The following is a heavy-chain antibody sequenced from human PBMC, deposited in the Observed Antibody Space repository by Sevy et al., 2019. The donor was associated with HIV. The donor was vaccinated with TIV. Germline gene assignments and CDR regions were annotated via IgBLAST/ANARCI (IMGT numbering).Heavy chain of an antibody. Sequence: SETLSLTCTVSGGSISSYYWSWIRQPAGKGLEWIGRIYTSGSTNYNPSLKSRVTMSVDTSKNQFSLKLSSVTAADAAVYYCARGVYYGSGSRSTYYHYYGMDVWGQGTTVTVSS. D-gene: IGHD3-10*01. V-gene: IGHV4-4*07. CDR3: ARGVYYGSGSRSTYYHYYGMDV. CDR2: IYTSGST. CDR1: GGSISSYY. J-gene: IGHJ6*02.